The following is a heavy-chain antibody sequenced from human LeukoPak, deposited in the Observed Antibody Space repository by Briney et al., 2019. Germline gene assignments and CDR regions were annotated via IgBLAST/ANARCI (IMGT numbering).Heavy chain of an antibody. CDR3: ARLLYSNFDYMDV. V-gene: IGHV6-1*01. CDR1: GDSVSSNIAA. D-gene: IGHD4-11*01. Sequence: SQTLSLTCAISGDSVSSNIAAWNWTRQSPSRGLEWLGRTYYRCKWYNDYAVPVKSRITINPDTSKNQLSLHLNSVTPEDTAVYYCARLLYSNFDYMDVWGKGTTVTVSS. CDR2: TYYRCKWYN. J-gene: IGHJ6*03.